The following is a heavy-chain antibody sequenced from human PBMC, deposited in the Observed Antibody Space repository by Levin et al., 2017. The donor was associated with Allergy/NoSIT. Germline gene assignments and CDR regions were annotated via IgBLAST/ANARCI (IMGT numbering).Heavy chain of an antibody. D-gene: IGHD1-1*01. CDR1: GLNFDDYA. J-gene: IGHJ3*02. Sequence: PGGSLRLSCALSGLNFDDYAMHWVRHAPGKGLEWVSGISWNGGKIDYADSVKGRFTISRDSAKSSLYLQMNSLRTEDTALYYCASPLGLEGDAFAIWGQGTMVTVSS. CDR2: ISWNGGKI. CDR3: ASPLGLEGDAFAI. V-gene: IGHV3-9*01.